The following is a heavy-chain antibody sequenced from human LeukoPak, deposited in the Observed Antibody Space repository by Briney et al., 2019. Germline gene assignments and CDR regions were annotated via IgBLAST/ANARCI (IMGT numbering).Heavy chain of an antibody. CDR1: GFTFSSYS. V-gene: IGHV3-21*04. CDR2: ISSSSSYI. Sequence: GGSLRLSCAASGFTFSSYSMNWVRQAPGKGLEWVSSISSSSSYIYYADSVKGRFTISRDNAKNSLYLQMNSLRAEDTAVYYCAKDPRYCSSTSCYRRIALPYYFDYWGQGTLVTVSS. CDR3: AKDPRYCSSTSCYRRIALPYYFDY. J-gene: IGHJ4*02. D-gene: IGHD2-2*01.